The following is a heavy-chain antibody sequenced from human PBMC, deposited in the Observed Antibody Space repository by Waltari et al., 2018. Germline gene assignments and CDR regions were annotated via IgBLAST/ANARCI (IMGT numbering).Heavy chain of an antibody. CDR1: GYTFPTSG. Sequence: QVQLKQSGPEMKKPGASVKVSCEASGYTFPTSGISWVRQAPGQGLEWMGWISAYSDDTNFAQKLQDRVTMTTDTSTRTAYMELRSLRSDDTAVYYCATSVGAREGFDIWGQGTMVTVSS. CDR3: ATSVGAREGFDI. V-gene: IGHV1-18*01. CDR2: ISAYSDDT. D-gene: IGHD1-26*01. J-gene: IGHJ3*02.